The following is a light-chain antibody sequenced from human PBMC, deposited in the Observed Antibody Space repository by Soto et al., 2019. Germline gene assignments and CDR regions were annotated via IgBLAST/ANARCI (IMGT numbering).Light chain of an antibody. Sequence: EIVLTKSPGTLSLSPGERATLSCRASQSVSSDYLAWYQHKSGQAPRLLISAASSRATGIPDRFSGSGSGTAFTLTISRLEPEDLAVYYCQHFGSATGTFGQGTKVEIK. V-gene: IGKV3-20*01. CDR1: QSVSSDY. J-gene: IGKJ1*01. CDR2: AAS. CDR3: QHFGSATGT.